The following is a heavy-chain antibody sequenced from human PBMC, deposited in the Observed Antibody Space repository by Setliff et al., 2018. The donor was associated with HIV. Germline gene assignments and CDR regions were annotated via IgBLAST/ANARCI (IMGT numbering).Heavy chain of an antibody. Sequence: PSETLSLTCTVSGGSISSYYWSWIRQPPGKGLEWIGYIYYSGSTKYNPSLKSRVTISVDTSKNQLSLKLSSVTAADTAFYYCARGFSGDYLFTGYLDVWGKGTTVTVSS. J-gene: IGHJ6*03. V-gene: IGHV4-59*12. CDR3: ARGFSGDYLFTGYLDV. CDR1: GGSISSYY. CDR2: IYYSGST. D-gene: IGHD3-22*01.